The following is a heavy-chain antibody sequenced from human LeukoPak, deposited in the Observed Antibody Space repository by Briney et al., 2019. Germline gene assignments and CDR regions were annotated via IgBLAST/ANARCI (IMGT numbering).Heavy chain of an antibody. CDR3: ARDSYTAGYYYDSSGYLDY. Sequence: PGGYLRLSCAAPGFTFSCYAMPWVRQATGKVLERVAVISYDGSNKYYADSVKGRFTISRDNSKNTLYLQMNSLRAEDTAVYYCARDSYTAGYYYDSSGYLDYWGQGTLVTVSS. CDR1: GFTFSCYA. J-gene: IGHJ4*02. D-gene: IGHD3-22*01. V-gene: IGHV3-30-3*01. CDR2: ISYDGSNK.